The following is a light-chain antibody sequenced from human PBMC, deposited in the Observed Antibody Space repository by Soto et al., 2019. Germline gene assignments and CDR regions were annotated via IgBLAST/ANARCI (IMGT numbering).Light chain of an antibody. J-gene: IGKJ2*01. CDR3: QQYGSSPYT. CDR2: GAS. CDR1: QSDSSSY. V-gene: IGKV3-20*01. Sequence: EIVLTQSPGTLSLSPGERTTLSCRASQSDSSSYLAWYQQTPGQTPRLLIFGASGRATGIPDRFSGSGSGTDFTLTISKLEPEDFAVYYCQQYGSSPYTFGQGTKLEIK.